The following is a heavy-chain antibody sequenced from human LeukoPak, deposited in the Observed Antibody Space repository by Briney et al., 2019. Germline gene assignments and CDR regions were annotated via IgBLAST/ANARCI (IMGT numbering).Heavy chain of an antibody. J-gene: IGHJ4*02. CDR2: INPNRGGT. CDR3: MSDGEYRSSYFDY. D-gene: IGHD6-6*01. V-gene: IGHV1-2*02. CDR1: GYTFTGYY. Sequence: ASVKVSCKASGYTFTGYYMHWVRQAPGQGLEWMGGINPNRGGTNYAQKFQGRVTMTRDTSISTAYIELSRLRSDDTAVYYCMSDGEYRSSYFDYWGQGTLVTVSS.